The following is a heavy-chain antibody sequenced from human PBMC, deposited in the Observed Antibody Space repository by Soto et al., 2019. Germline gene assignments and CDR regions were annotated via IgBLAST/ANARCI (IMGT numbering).Heavy chain of an antibody. V-gene: IGHV3-7*01. Sequence: EVQLVESGGGLVQPGGSLRLSCAASGFTFSGYYTTWVRQSPGRGLEWVGNIKQDGSEKYYVDSLKGRFTISRDNAKKSLYLQMNSLRVEDTAVYYCARGRSDDYFDYWGQGTLVTVSS. D-gene: IGHD2-15*01. J-gene: IGHJ4*02. CDR1: GFTFSGYY. CDR3: ARGRSDDYFDY. CDR2: IKQDGSEK.